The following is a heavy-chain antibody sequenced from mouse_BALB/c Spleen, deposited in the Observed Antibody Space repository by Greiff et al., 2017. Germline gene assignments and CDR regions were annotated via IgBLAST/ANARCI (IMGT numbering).Heavy chain of an antibody. V-gene: IGHV5-6-5*01. D-gene: IGHD2-4*01. CDR1: GFTFSSYA. CDR3: ARAGDYY. CDR2: ISSGGST. J-gene: IGHJ3*01. Sequence: EVQGVESGGGLVKPGGSLKLSCAASGFTFSSYAMSWVRQTPEKRLEWVASISSGGSTYYPDSVKGRFTISRDNARNILYLQMSSLRSEDTAMYYCARAGDYYWGQGTLVTVSA.